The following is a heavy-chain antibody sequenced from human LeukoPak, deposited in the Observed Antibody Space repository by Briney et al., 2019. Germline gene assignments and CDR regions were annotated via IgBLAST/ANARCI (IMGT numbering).Heavy chain of an antibody. CDR2: IKSKTDGGTT. D-gene: IGHD3-10*01. J-gene: IGHJ2*01. CDR3: TTDPGSGTYYSEVYWYFDL. Sequence: KPGGSLRLSCAASGFTFSNAWMSWVRQAPGKGLEWVGRIKSKTDGGTTDYAAPVKGRFTISRDDSKNTLYLQMNSLKTEDTAVYYCTTDPGSGTYYSEVYWYFDLWGRGTLVTVSS. CDR1: GFTFSNAW. V-gene: IGHV3-15*01.